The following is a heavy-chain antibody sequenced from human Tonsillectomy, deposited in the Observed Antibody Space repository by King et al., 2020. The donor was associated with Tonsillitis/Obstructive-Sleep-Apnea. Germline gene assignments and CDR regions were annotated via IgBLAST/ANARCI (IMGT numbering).Heavy chain of an antibody. CDR2: FDPEHGKT. J-gene: IGHJ4*02. CDR1: GNTLTELS. CDR3: VTHYDILTGYSFPYYFQY. Sequence: QLVQSGAEVKKPGASVKVSCNVSGNTLTELSMHWVRQAPGKGLEWMGGFDPEHGKTIYAQKFQGRVTLTEDTSTETAYMQLRSLRSDDTAVYYCVTHYDILTGYSFPYYFQYWGQGTLVTVSS. D-gene: IGHD3-9*01. V-gene: IGHV1-24*01.